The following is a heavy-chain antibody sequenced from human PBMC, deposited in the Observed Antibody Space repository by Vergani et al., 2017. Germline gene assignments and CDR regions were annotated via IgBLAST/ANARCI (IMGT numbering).Heavy chain of an antibody. D-gene: IGHD3-22*01. V-gene: IGHV3-23*01. CDR2: ISARYPST. J-gene: IGHJ1*01. CDR3: ARDRAGEYYDSSGYPGYFQH. Sequence: EVQLLQSGGGVIQPGGSVRLSCAASGFTFSAYPMTWVRQAPGKGLEWVSAISARYPSTYYADSVKGRFTISRDNSKNMLYLQMNSLRAEDTAVYYCARDRAGEYYDSSGYPGYFQHWGQGTLVTVSS. CDR1: GFTFSAYP.